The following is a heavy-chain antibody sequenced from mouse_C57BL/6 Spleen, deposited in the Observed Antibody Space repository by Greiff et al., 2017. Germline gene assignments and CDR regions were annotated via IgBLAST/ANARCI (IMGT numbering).Heavy chain of an antibody. J-gene: IGHJ4*01. CDR3: AARYGYPYYYAMDY. Sequence: QVQLQQPGAELVMPGASVKLSCKASGYTFTSYWMHWVKQRPGQGLEWIGEIDPSDSYTNYNQKFKGKSTLTVDKSSSTAYMQLSSLTSEDSAVXYCAARYGYPYYYAMDYWGQGTSVTVSS. CDR1: GYTFTSYW. D-gene: IGHD2-2*01. V-gene: IGHV1-69*01. CDR2: IDPSDSYT.